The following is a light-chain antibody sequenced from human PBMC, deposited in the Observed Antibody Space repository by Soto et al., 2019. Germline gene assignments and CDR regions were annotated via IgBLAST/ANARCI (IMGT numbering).Light chain of an antibody. J-gene: IGLJ2*01. Sequence: QSALTQPPSASGSPGQAVTISCTGTSSDVGGYNYVSWYQQHPGKAPKLMISEVSKRPSGVPDRFSGSKSGNTASLTVSGLKAEDEADYYCSSFAGNNNFLLGGGTKVTVL. CDR2: EVS. CDR3: SSFAGNNNFL. CDR1: SSDVGGYNY. V-gene: IGLV2-8*01.